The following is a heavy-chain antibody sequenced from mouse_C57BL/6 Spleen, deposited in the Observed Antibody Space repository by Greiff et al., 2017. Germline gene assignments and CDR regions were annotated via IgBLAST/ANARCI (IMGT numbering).Heavy chain of an antibody. CDR1: GYTFTSYW. V-gene: IGHV1-61*01. D-gene: IGHD1-1*01. Sequence: VQLQQPGAELVRPGSSVKLSCKASGYTFTSYWMDWVKQRPGQGLEWIGNIYPSDSETHYNQKFKDKATLTVDKSSSTAYMQLSSLTSEDSAVYYCARGGYYGSSPYWGQGTTLTVSS. CDR2: IYPSDSET. CDR3: ARGGYYGSSPY. J-gene: IGHJ2*01.